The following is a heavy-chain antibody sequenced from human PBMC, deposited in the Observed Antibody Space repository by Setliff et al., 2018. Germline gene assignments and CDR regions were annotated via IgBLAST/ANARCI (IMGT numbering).Heavy chain of an antibody. J-gene: IGHJ4*02. V-gene: IGHV4-59*11. CDR1: GGSSSSHY. Sequence: PSETLSLTCTVSGGSSSSHYWSWNRQPPGKGLEWIGYIHYSGTTNYNPSLKRRVTLSLDTAKNQFSLELRAVTAADTALYYCARENGYCSGGACYFMFDYWGQGTLGTVSS. D-gene: IGHD2-15*01. CDR3: ARENGYCSGGACYFMFDY. CDR2: IHYSGTT.